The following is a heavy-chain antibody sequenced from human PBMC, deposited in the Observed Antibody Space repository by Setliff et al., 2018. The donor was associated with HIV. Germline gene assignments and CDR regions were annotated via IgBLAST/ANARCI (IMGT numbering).Heavy chain of an antibody. CDR1: GDSISGNY. CDR3: ARVESGILGY. J-gene: IGHJ4*02. V-gene: IGHV4-4*07. CDR2: IYTSGNT. D-gene: IGHD1-26*01. Sequence: PSETLSLTCTVSGDSISGNYWTWIRQPAGKGLEWIGRIYTSGNTNYNPSLKSRVTMSVDTANNQFSLKVNSMTAADSAIYYCARVESGILGYWGRGTLVTVSS.